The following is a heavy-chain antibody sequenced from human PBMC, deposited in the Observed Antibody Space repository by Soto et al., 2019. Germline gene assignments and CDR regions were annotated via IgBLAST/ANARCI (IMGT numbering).Heavy chain of an antibody. V-gene: IGHV1-69*13. CDR3: GRVGNRYSSGWYAPDFDY. CDR1: GGTLSSYA. CDR2: IIPIFGTE. J-gene: IGHJ4*02. Sequence: GASVKVSCKASGGTLSSYAISWVLQAPGQGLEWMGGIIPIFGTENYAQKFQGRVTIIADESTRPAYMELSSLRSEDAAVSCGGRVGNRYSSGWYAPDFDYWGQGTLVTVSS. D-gene: IGHD6-19*01.